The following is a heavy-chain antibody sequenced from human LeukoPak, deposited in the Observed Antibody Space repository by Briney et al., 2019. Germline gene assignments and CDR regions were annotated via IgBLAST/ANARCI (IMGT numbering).Heavy chain of an antibody. D-gene: IGHD2-2*01. CDR3: ARGFRYCSSTSCYPPAIYYFDY. CDR2: MNPNSGNT. V-gene: IGHV1-8*01. CDR1: YTFTSYD. Sequence: YTFTSYDXXXVRQAPGQGLEXMGWMNPNSGNTVYAQKFQGRVTMTRNTSISTAYMELSRLRSEDTAVYYCARGFRYCSSTSCYPPAIYYFDYWGQGTLVTVSS. J-gene: IGHJ4*02.